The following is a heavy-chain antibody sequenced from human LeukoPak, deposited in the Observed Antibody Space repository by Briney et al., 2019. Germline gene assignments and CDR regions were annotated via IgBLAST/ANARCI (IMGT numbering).Heavy chain of an antibody. J-gene: IGHJ5*02. CDR2: INHSGST. CDR3: GRPRYGSGSYYNRRGSNWFDP. CDR1: GGSFSGYY. V-gene: IGHV4-34*01. D-gene: IGHD3-10*01. Sequence: SETLSLTCAVYGGSFSGYYWSWIRQPPGKGLEWIGEINHSGSTNYNPSLKSRVTISVDTSKNQFSLKLSSVTAADTAVYYCGRPRYGSGSYYNRRGSNWFDPWGQGTLVTVSS.